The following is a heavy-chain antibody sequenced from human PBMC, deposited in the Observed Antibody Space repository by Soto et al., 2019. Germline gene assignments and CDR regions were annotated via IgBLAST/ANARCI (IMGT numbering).Heavy chain of an antibody. CDR1: GYKFINHY. Sequence: GASVKVSCKASGYKFINHYMHWVRQVPGVGLEWMGIINPNGGGRDYSQNFQGRVTMTRDTSANTVQMELSSLRSEDTGVYFCARDSSASATSYSFDSWGQRTLVTVSS. CDR3: ARDSSASATSYSFDS. CDR2: INPNGGGR. D-gene: IGHD6-25*01. V-gene: IGHV1-46*01. J-gene: IGHJ4*02.